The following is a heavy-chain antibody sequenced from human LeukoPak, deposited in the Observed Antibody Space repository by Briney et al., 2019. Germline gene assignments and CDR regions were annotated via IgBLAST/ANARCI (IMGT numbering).Heavy chain of an antibody. V-gene: IGHV3-49*03. CDR3: TRTVTWGMVVPTHNFDY. CDR2: VRSKAYGGTT. J-gene: IGHJ4*02. Sequence: GGSWRLSCTASGVTFGDYAMTWFRQAPGKGLEWVGFVRSKAYGGTTEYAASVKGRFTVSRDESKSIAYLQMHSLKTEDTALYYCTRTVTWGMVVPTHNFDYWGQGTLVTVSS. CDR1: GVTFGDYA. D-gene: IGHD4/OR15-4a*01.